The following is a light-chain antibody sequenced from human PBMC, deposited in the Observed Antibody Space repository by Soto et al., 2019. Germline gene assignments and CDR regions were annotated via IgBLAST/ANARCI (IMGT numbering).Light chain of an antibody. CDR1: QSVSNN. CDR2: GAS. V-gene: IGKV3-15*01. Sequence: EIVMTQSPATLSLSPGERATLSCRASQSVSNNLAGYQKKPGQAPRLLIYGASTRATGIPARFSGSGSGTEFTLTISRLQSEDFAFYYCQQYNNWWTFGQGTRVDIK. J-gene: IGKJ1*01. CDR3: QQYNNWWT.